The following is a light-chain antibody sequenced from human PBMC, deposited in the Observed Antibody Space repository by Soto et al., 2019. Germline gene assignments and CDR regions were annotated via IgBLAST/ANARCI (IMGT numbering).Light chain of an antibody. CDR3: QQLSRYPLT. CDR2: SAS. Sequence: DIQLTQSPSVLSASVGDTVTITCRASQALSTYLAWYQQKPGKAPDLLIYSASTLQRGVPSRFSGSGSETEFSLTTRALQPEDFATYYCQQLSRYPLTFGGGTKVDIK. V-gene: IGKV1-9*01. J-gene: IGKJ4*01. CDR1: QALSTY.